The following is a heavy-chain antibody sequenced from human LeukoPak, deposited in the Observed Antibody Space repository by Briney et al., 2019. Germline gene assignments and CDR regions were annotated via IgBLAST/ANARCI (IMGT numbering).Heavy chain of an antibody. CDR2: INPSGGST. D-gene: IGHD2-21*02. CDR1: GYTLTSYY. Sequence: ASVKVSCKASGYTLTSYYMHWVRQAPGQGLEWMGIINPSGGSTSYAQKFQGRVTMTRDTSTSTVYMELSSLRSEDTAVYYCARGYCGGDCYSLFDYWGQGTLVTVSS. J-gene: IGHJ4*02. CDR3: ARGYCGGDCYSLFDY. V-gene: IGHV1-46*01.